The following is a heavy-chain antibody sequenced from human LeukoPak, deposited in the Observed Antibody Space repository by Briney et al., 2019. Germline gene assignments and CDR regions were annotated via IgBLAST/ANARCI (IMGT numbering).Heavy chain of an antibody. Sequence: GGYLTLSCAASGFTVSNDYMAWVRQAPGRGLEGVSHISGDGTTLYTDSRNCRFNISRDNFNNTVYLQMNSLRPEETALYYFARGRAGAQNWVAFAPWGEGALVTVSS. CDR2: ISGDGTT. CDR3: ARGRAGAQNWVAFAP. J-gene: IGHJ5*02. CDR1: GFTVSNDY. V-gene: IGHV3-66*02. D-gene: IGHD7-27*01.